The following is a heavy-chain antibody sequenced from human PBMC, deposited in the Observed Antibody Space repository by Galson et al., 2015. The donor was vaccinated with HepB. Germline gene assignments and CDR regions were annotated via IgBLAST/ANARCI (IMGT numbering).Heavy chain of an antibody. CDR1: GYTFTSYA. CDR2: INTNTGNP. V-gene: IGHV7-4-1*02. CDR3: ARGVRLRFLEWSPLGFDP. D-gene: IGHD3-3*01. Sequence: SVKVSCKASGYTFTSYAMNWVRQAPGQGLEWMGWINTNTGNPTYAQGFTGRFVFSLDTSVSTAYLQISSLKAEDTAVYYCARGVRLRFLEWSPLGFDPWGQGTLVTVSS. J-gene: IGHJ5*02.